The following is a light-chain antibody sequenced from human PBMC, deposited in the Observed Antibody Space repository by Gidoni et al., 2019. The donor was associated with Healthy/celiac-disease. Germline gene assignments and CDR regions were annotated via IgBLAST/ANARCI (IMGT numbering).Light chain of an antibody. Sequence: DIVMTQSPLSLPVTPGEPASTSCRSSQSLLHSNGYNYLDWYLQKPGQSPQLLIYLGSNRASGVPDRFSGSGSGTDFTLKISRVEAEDVGVYYCMQALQTPYTFGQGTKVEIK. CDR1: QSLLHSNGYNY. CDR3: MQALQTPYT. J-gene: IGKJ1*01. V-gene: IGKV2-28*01. CDR2: LGS.